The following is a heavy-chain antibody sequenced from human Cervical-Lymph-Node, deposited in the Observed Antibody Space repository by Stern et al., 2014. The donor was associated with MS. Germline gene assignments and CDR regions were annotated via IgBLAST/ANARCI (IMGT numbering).Heavy chain of an antibody. CDR3: ARDWGRLQERVLDY. D-gene: IGHD4-11*01. CDR1: GGTFTSYS. Sequence: QVQLVESGAGVKKPGSSAKVSCKASGGTFTSYSISWVRQAPGKALEWLGGIISCFGTTNYAQKFQGRLTITADESTSTAYMELSSLRSDDTAMYYCARDWGRLQERVLDYWGQGTLVTVTS. J-gene: IGHJ4*02. CDR2: IISCFGTT. V-gene: IGHV1-69*01.